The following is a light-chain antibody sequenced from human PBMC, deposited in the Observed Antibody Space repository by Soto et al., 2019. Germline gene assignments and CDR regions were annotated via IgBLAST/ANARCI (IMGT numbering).Light chain of an antibody. CDR2: LVS. CDR1: QSLLHSDGYNY. CDR3: MQALHTPLT. V-gene: IGKV2-28*01. Sequence: DIVMTQSPLSLPVTPGEPASISCRSSQSLLHSDGYNYLDWYLQKPGQSPQVLIYLVSTRASGVPDRLSGSGSGTDFTLTISRVEAEDVGVYYCMQALHTPLTFGGGTKVEIK. J-gene: IGKJ4*01.